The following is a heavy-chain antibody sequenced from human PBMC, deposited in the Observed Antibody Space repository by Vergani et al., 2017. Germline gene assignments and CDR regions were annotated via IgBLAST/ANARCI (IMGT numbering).Heavy chain of an antibody. Sequence: QVQLVQSGAEVKKPGSSVKVSCKASGGTFSSYAISWVRQAPGQGLEWMGRIIPILGIANYAQKFQGRVTITADKSTSTAYMELSSLRSEDTAVYYCARAIGRGGGDYGMDVWGQGTTVTVSS. J-gene: IGHJ6*02. CDR3: ARAIGRGGGDYGMDV. D-gene: IGHD3-16*01. V-gene: IGHV1-69*04. CDR2: IIPILGIA. CDR1: GGTFSSYA.